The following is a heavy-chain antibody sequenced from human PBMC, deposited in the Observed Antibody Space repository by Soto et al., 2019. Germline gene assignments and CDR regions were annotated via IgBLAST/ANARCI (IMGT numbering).Heavy chain of an antibody. D-gene: IGHD2-2*01. CDR1: GFTFSNYA. CDR2: ISGSGGNT. V-gene: IGHV3-23*01. Sequence: GGSLRLSCAASGFTFSNYAMTWVRQAPGKGLEWVSVISGSGGNTFYADSVKGRFTISRDNSKNTVLLQMNSLRVEDTAVYFCAKGTGISCYGGSDYWGQGTLVTVSS. J-gene: IGHJ4*02. CDR3: AKGTGISCYGGSDY.